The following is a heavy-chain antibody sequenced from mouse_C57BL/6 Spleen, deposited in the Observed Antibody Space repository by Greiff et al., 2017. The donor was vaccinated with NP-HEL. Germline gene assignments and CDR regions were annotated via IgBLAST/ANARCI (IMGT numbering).Heavy chain of an antibody. Sequence: VQLQQSGAELVRPGASVTLSCKASGYTFTDYEMHWVKQTPVHGLEWIGAIDPDNGGTAYNQKFKGKAILTADKSSSTAYMELRSLTSEDSAVYYCTRYGSSLYYAMDYWGQGTSVTVSS. J-gene: IGHJ4*01. V-gene: IGHV1-15*01. CDR3: TRYGSSLYYAMDY. CDR1: GYTFTDYE. CDR2: IDPDNGGT. D-gene: IGHD1-1*01.